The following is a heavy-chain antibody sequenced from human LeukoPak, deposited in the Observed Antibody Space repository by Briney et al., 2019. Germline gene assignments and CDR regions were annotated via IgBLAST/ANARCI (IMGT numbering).Heavy chain of an antibody. J-gene: IGHJ4*02. CDR3: AAAGFDY. CDR1: GFTFSGSE. CDR2: ISSSGGSI. Sequence: PGGSLRLSCAASGFTFSGSEMNWVRQAPGKGLEWVSGISSSGGSIYYADSAQGRFTISRDNAKKSLHLQMNSLRAEDTAVYYYAAAGFDYWGQGTLVTVSS. V-gene: IGHV3-48*03.